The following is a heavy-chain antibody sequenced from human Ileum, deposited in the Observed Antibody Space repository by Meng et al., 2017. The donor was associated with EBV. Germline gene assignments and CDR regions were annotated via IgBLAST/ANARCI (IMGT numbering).Heavy chain of an antibody. Sequence: EQLQGAAPVLVTPSGTLSPPCTAAGDSSDCDIWWSWGRPPTGKGLEWIGEVYHRGDTNYNPSLKSRVDISVDKSKNQFYLSLFSVTAADTAVYYCGRDQGRELINHWGQGTLVTVSS. CDR2: VYHRGDT. J-gene: IGHJ4*02. CDR1: GDSSDCDIW. D-gene: IGHD1-7*01. V-gene: IGHV4-4*02. CDR3: GRDQGRELINH.